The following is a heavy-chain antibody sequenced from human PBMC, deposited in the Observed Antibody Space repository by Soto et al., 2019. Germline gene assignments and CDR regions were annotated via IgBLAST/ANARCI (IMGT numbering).Heavy chain of an antibody. D-gene: IGHD6-19*01. CDR1: GFTFSSYG. J-gene: IGHJ4*02. Sequence: GGSLRLSCAASGFTFSSYGMHWVRQAPGKGLEWVAVISYDGSKKYYADSVKGRFTISRDNSKNTLYLQMNRLRAEDTAVYYCATVRSSGWQGTYYFDYWGQGTLVTVSS. CDR2: ISYDGSKK. V-gene: IGHV3-30*03. CDR3: ATVRSSGWQGTYYFDY.